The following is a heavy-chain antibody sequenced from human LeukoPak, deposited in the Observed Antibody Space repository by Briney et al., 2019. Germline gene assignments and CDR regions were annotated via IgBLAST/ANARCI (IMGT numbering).Heavy chain of an antibody. J-gene: IGHJ6*04. CDR1: GYTFTSYG. V-gene: IGHV1-69*13. CDR3: ASAVHQLLSAYYYYGVDV. D-gene: IGHD2-2*01. CDR2: IIPIFGTA. Sequence: SVKVSCKASGYTFTSYGIRWVGQAAGQGVEWMGGIIPIFGTANYAQKFQGRVTITADESTSTAYMELSSLRSDDTAVHYCASAVHQLLSAYYYYGVDVWGKGTTVTVSS.